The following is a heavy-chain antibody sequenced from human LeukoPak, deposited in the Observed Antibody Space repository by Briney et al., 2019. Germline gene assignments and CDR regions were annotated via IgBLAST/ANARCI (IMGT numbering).Heavy chain of an antibody. CDR1: GFTFSSYA. J-gene: IGHJ4*02. Sequence: PGGSLRLSCAASGFTFSSYAMHWVRQAPGKGLEYVSAISSNGGSTYYANSVKGRFTISRDNSKNTLYLQMGSLRAEDMAVYYCASATGYSRPVDYWGQGTLVTVSS. V-gene: IGHV3-64*01. D-gene: IGHD6-13*01. CDR2: ISSNGGST. CDR3: ASATGYSRPVDY.